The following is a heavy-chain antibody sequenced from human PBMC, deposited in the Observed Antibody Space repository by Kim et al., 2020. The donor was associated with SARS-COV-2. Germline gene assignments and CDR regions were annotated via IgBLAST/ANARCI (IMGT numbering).Heavy chain of an antibody. V-gene: IGHV4-59*09. CDR3: ARGWAYCGGDCYFRNFDY. Sequence: KSRVTISVDTSKNQFALKLSSVTAADTAVYYGARGWAYCGGDCYFRNFDYWGQGTLVTVSS. D-gene: IGHD2-21*01. J-gene: IGHJ4*02.